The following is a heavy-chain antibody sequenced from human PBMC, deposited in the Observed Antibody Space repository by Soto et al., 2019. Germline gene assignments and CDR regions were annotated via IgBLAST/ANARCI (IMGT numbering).Heavy chain of an antibody. CDR2: IYYSGST. CDR1: SAPVSSSTYT. V-gene: IGHV4-39*01. J-gene: IGHJ6*02. CDR3: ARLHGYCISSSCHGHYAMDV. D-gene: IGHD2-2*01. Sequence: SETLSITCTVSSAPVSSSTYTWGRIRQPPGKGLERLGSIYYSGSTYYNPSLNSRVTVSVDTSKNQLSLKVTSVTAAVTAVYYCARLHGYCISSSCHGHYAMDVWGQGTTVTVSS.